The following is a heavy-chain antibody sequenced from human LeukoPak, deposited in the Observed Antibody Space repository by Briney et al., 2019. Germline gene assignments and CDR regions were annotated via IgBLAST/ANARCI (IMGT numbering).Heavy chain of an antibody. CDR2: ISGSGGST. J-gene: IGHJ6*02. V-gene: IGHV3-23*01. CDR1: GFTFSSYA. CDR3: ARDLANYDFWSGYYRPYYGMDV. D-gene: IGHD3-3*01. Sequence: PGGSLRLSCAASGFTFSSYAMSWVRQAPGKGLEWVSAISGSGGSTYYADSVKGRFTISRDNAKNSLYLQMNSLRAEDTAVYYCARDLANYDFWSGYYRPYYGMDVWGQGTTVTVSS.